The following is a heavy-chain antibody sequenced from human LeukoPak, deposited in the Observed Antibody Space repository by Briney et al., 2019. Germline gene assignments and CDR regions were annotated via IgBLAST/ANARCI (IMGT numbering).Heavy chain of an antibody. Sequence: SETLSLTCTASGGSISSYYWSWIRQPPGKGLEWIGYIYYSGSTTYHPSLKSRVTISGDTSKNQFSLKLSSVTAADTAVYYCARVGSSGYYINYWGQGTLVTVSS. D-gene: IGHD3-22*01. V-gene: IGHV4-59*01. CDR2: IYYSGST. CDR1: GGSISSYY. CDR3: ARVGSSGYYINY. J-gene: IGHJ4*02.